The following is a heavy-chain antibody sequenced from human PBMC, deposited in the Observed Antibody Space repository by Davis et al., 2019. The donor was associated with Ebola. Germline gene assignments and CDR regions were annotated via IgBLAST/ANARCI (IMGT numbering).Heavy chain of an antibody. J-gene: IGHJ5*02. CDR2: IYSGGST. Sequence: GGSLRLSCAASGFTVSSNYMSWVRQAPGKGLEWVSVIYSGGSTYYADSVKGRFTISRDNAKNSLYLQMNSLRAEDTAVYYCARDRSSWTGWFDPWGQGTLVTVSS. CDR1: GFTVSSNY. D-gene: IGHD6-13*01. V-gene: IGHV3-53*01. CDR3: ARDRSSWTGWFDP.